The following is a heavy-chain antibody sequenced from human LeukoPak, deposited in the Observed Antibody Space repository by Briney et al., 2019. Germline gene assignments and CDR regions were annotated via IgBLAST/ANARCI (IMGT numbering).Heavy chain of an antibody. J-gene: IGHJ4*02. CDR3: ARDIELNC. V-gene: IGHV3-23*01. CDR1: GFTFSDSA. D-gene: IGHD1-1*01. Sequence: PGGSLRLSCEASGFTFSDSAMSWVRQASGRGLEWVSLISASGGNSYYADSVKGQFTVSRDSSKNTLHLQMNSLRAEDTAVYYCARDIELNCWGQGTLVTVSS. CDR2: ISASGGNS.